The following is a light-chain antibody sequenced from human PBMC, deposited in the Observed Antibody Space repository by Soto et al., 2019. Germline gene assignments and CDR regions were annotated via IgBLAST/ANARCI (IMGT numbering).Light chain of an antibody. J-gene: IGKJ4*01. CDR2: DAS. V-gene: IGKV3-11*01. Sequence: EIVLTQSPPTLSLSQGERATISCRASQRVISYLAWYQQKPGKAPRLLIYDASNRATGIPARFSGSGTGKDFTLTISSLESNDFRVYDCQHRSSWIQLTFGGGTKMEIK. CDR3: QHRSSWIQLT. CDR1: QRVISY.